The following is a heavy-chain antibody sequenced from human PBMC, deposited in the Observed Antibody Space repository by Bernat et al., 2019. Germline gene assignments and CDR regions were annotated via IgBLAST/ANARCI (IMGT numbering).Heavy chain of an antibody. CDR3: ARDYCSGGSCDYMDV. CDR2: IWYDGNNK. J-gene: IGHJ6*03. D-gene: IGHD2-15*01. Sequence: QVQLVESGGGVVQPGRSLRLSCAASGFTFNNYGMHWVRQVPGKGLEWVAVIWYDGNNKYYADSVKGRFTISRDNSRNTLYLQMNSLGAEDTAVYYCARDYCSGGSCDYMDVWGKGATVTVSS. CDR1: GFTFNNYG. V-gene: IGHV3-33*01.